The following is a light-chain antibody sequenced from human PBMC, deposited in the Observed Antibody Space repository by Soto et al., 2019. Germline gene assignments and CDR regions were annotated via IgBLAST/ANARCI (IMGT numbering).Light chain of an antibody. V-gene: IGLV4-69*01. CDR1: SGHSSYA. CDR3: QTWGTGIRV. CDR2: LNSDGSH. J-gene: IGLJ3*02. Sequence: QSVLTQSPSASASLGASVKLTCTLSSGHSSYAIAWHQQQPEKGPRYLMKLNSDGSHSKGDGIPDRFSGSSSGAERYLTISGLQSEDEADYYCQTWGTGIRVFGGGTKLPVL.